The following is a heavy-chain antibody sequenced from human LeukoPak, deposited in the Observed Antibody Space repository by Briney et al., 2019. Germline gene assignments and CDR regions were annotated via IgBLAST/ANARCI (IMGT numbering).Heavy chain of an antibody. J-gene: IGHJ2*01. CDR2: INPNSGGT. V-gene: IGHV1-2*02. CDR3: ARDRTVTTGNWYFDL. CDR1: GYTFTGYY. Sequence: GASVKVSCKASGYTFTGYYMRWVRQAPGKGLEWMGWINPNSGGTNYAQKLQGRVTMTRDTSISTAYMELSRLRSDDTAVYYCARDRTVTTGNWYFDLWGRGTLVTVSS. D-gene: IGHD4-17*01.